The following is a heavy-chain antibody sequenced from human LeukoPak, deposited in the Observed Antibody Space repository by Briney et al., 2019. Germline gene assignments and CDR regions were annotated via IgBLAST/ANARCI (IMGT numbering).Heavy chain of an antibody. D-gene: IGHD3-9*01. CDR3: AREGRYYDILTGYYRRFDY. V-gene: IGHV4-61*08. Sequence: SETLSLTCTVSGGSISSGDYYWSWIRQPPGKGLEWIGYIYYSGSTNYNPSLKSRVTISVDTSKNQFSLKLSSVTAADTAVYYCAREGRYYDILTGYYRRFDYWGQGTLVTVSS. CDR1: GGSISSGDYY. J-gene: IGHJ4*02. CDR2: IYYSGST.